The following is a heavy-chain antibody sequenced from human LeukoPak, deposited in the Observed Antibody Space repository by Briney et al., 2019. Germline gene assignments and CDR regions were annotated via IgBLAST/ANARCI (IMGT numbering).Heavy chain of an antibody. Sequence: ASVKVSCKASGYTFTGYYMHWVRQAPGQGLEWMGWINPNSGGTNYAQKFQGRVTMTRDTSISTAYMELSRLRSDDTAVYYCARALLPIHYYGMDVWGQGTTVTVSS. D-gene: IGHD2-15*01. V-gene: IGHV1-2*02. CDR2: INPNSGGT. J-gene: IGHJ6*02. CDR3: ARALLPIHYYGMDV. CDR1: GYTFTGYY.